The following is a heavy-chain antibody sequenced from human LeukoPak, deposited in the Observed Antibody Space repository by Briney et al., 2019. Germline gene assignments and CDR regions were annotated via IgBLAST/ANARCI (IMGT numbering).Heavy chain of an antibody. CDR2: TYYRSKWYN. J-gene: IGHJ6*03. D-gene: IGHD6-13*01. CDR1: GDSVSSNSAA. Sequence: SQTLSLTCAISGDSVSSNSAAWIWLRQSPSRGLEWLGRTYYRSKWYNDYAVAVKSRTTTNPDTSKNQFSLQLNSVTPEDTAVYYCARDDLHLVRRLGGTTEYYYYYMDVWGKGTTVTVSS. V-gene: IGHV6-1*01. CDR3: ARDDLHLVRRLGGTTEYYYYYMDV.